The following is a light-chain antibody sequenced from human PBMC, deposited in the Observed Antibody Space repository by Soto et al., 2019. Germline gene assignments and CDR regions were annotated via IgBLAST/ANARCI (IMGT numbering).Light chain of an antibody. CDR3: QSYDISLSGYV. J-gene: IGLJ1*01. V-gene: IGLV1-40*02. CDR2: LNN. CDR1: SSNIGAGYA. Sequence: QHVGTQPRWVSVAPGQRVTISCNGSSSNIGAGYAVHWYQQLPGAVPRLVIYLNNNRPSGVPDRISGSKSGTSDSLAITGLQAEDEADYYCQSYDISLSGYVFGTGTKVTVL.